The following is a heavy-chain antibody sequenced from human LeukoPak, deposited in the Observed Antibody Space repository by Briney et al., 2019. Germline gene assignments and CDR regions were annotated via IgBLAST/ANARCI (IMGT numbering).Heavy chain of an antibody. CDR3: ATTTLRGGYDY. Sequence: PSETLSLTCTVSGGPISSYYWSWIRQPPGKGLEWIGYIYYSGSTNYNPSLKSRVTISVDTSKNQFSLKLSSVTAADTAVYYCATTTLRGGYDYWGQGTLVTVSS. J-gene: IGHJ4*02. CDR1: GGPISSYY. CDR2: IYYSGST. D-gene: IGHD3-16*01. V-gene: IGHV4-59*01.